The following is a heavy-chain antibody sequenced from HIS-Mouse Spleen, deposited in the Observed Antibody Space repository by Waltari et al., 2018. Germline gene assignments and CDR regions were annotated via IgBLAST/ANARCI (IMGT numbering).Heavy chain of an antibody. D-gene: IGHD6-13*01. V-gene: IGHV4-39*07. CDR3: AREIPYSSSWYDWYFDL. CDR2: FYYSGST. CDR1: GGSISSSSYY. J-gene: IGHJ2*01. Sequence: QLQLQESGPGLVKPSETLSPTCPVAGGSISSSSYYWGWIRQPPGKGLEWIGSFYYSGSTYYNPSLKSRVTISVDTSKNQFSLKLSSVTAADTAVYYCAREIPYSSSWYDWYFDLWGRGTLVTVSS.